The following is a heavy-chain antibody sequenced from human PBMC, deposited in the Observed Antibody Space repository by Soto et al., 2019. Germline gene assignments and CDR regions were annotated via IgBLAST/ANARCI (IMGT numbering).Heavy chain of an antibody. D-gene: IGHD3-3*01. J-gene: IGHJ6*01. CDR3: TRLDYDFWRGYFVSEYGMDV. CDR2: IRSKANSYAT. V-gene: IGHV3-73*02. Sequence: EVQLVESGGGLVQPGGSRKLSCAASGFTFSGSAMHWVRQASGKGLEWVGRIRSKANSYATAYAASVKGRLTISRDDSKYKAYMQMYSLKTEDTAVYYCTRLDYDFWRGYFVSEYGMDVWGQGTTVTVHS. CDR1: GFTFSGSA.